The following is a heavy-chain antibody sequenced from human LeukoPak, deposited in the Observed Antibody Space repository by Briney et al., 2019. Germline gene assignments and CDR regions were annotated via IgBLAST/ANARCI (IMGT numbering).Heavy chain of an antibody. CDR3: ARGYSGYDYGFYY. CDR2: IYYSGST. CDR1: GGSISSYY. D-gene: IGHD5-12*01. Sequence: SETLSLTCTVSGGSISSYYWSWIRQPPGKGLEWIGYIYYSGSTNYNPSLKSRVTISVDTSKNQFSLKLSSVTAADTAVYYCARGYSGYDYGFYYWGLGTLVTVSS. V-gene: IGHV4-59*01. J-gene: IGHJ4*02.